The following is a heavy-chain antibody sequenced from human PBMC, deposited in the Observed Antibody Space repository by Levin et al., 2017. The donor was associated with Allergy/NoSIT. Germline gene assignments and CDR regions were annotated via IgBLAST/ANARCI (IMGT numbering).Heavy chain of an antibody. J-gene: IGHJ4*02. Sequence: SLLLSFSSSFFPFLLSFLNWVRQAPGKGLEWVANIKQDGSEKYYVDSVKGRFTLSRDHAKNSLYLQMNSLRAEDTAVYYCARDLKANYGDYVWGQGTLVTVSS. CDR1: FFPFLLSF. V-gene: IGHV3-7*01. CDR2: IKQDGSEK. CDR3: ARDLKANYGDYV. D-gene: IGHD4-17*01.